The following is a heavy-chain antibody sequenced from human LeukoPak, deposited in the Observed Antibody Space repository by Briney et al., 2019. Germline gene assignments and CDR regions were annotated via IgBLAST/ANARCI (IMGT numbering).Heavy chain of an antibody. V-gene: IGHV4-4*02. Sequence: SGTLSLTCAVSGGSISSSNWWSWVRQSPGKGLEWIGEIYHSGSTNYNPSLKSRVTISVDTSKNQFSLKLSSVTAADTAVYYCARDGRNRYSGYDLSYWGQGTLVTVSS. CDR2: IYHSGST. D-gene: IGHD5-12*01. J-gene: IGHJ4*02. CDR3: ARDGRNRYSGYDLSY. CDR1: GGSISSSNW.